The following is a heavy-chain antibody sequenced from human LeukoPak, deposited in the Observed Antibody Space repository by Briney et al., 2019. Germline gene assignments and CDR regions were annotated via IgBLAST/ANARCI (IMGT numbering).Heavy chain of an antibody. CDR3: ARADRVDTAMADFDY. D-gene: IGHD5-18*01. Sequence: SETMSLTCSVSGDSITNYYWSWIRQTPGKGLEWIGYTHYSGNTLYNPSLKSRLTTSVDTSKNQFSLNLNSVTAADTAVYYCARADRVDTAMADFDYWGQGTLVTASS. CDR1: GDSITNYY. V-gene: IGHV4-59*08. CDR2: THYSGNT. J-gene: IGHJ4*02.